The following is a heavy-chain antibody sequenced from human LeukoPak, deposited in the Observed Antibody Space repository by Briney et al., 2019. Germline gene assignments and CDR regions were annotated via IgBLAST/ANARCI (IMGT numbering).Heavy chain of an antibody. CDR2: ISYDESEK. Sequence: GGSLRLSCAASGFTFSSCGMHWVRQAPGKGLEWVALISYDESEKYYADSVKGRFTISRDNSKNTLDLQMNSLRAEDTALYYCAKDLQAHYSFDYWGQGTLVTVSS. V-gene: IGHV3-30*18. D-gene: IGHD4-11*01. J-gene: IGHJ4*02. CDR3: AKDLQAHYSFDY. CDR1: GFTFSSCG.